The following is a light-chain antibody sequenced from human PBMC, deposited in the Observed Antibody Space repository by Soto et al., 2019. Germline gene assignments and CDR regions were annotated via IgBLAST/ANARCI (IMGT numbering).Light chain of an antibody. J-gene: IGKJ2*01. Sequence: EIVLKQSPATLSLSPGERATLSCRASQSVSSYLAWYQQKPGQAPRLLIYDASNRATGIPVRFSGSGSGPDFTLTISSLEPEDLAVYYCQERSNWPGTFGQGTKLEIK. CDR2: DAS. CDR1: QSVSSY. CDR3: QERSNWPGT. V-gene: IGKV3-11*01.